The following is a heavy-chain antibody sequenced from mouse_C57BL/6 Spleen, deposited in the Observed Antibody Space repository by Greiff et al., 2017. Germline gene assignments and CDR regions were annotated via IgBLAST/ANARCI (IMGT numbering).Heavy chain of an antibody. D-gene: IGHD1-1*01. CDR3: ARPSTYYYGSSYFWYFDV. Sequence: EVKLMESGGGLVKPGGSLKLSCAASGFTFSDYGMHWVRQAPEKGLEWVAYISSGSSTIYYADTVKGRFTISRDNAKNTLFLQMTSLSSEDTAMYYCARPSTYYYGSSYFWYFDVWGTGTTVTVSS. J-gene: IGHJ1*03. CDR1: GFTFSDYG. CDR2: ISSGSSTI. V-gene: IGHV5-17*01.